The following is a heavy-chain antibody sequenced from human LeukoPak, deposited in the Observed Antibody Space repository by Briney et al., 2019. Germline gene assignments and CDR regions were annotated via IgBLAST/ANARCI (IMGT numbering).Heavy chain of an antibody. CDR1: GFTFNSYA. J-gene: IGHJ4*02. V-gene: IGHV3-53*01. D-gene: IGHD2-2*01. CDR2: IYSGGST. Sequence: PGGSLRLSCAASGFTFNSYAMGWVRQAPGKGLEWVSVIYSGGSTYYADSVKGRFTISRDNSKNTLYLQMNSLRAEDTAVYYCARSRDLYCSSTSCYSYYFDYWGQGTLVTVSS. CDR3: ARSRDLYCSSTSCYSYYFDY.